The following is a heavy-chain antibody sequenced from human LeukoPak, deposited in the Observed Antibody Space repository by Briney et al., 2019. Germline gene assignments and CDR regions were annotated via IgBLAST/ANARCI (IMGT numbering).Heavy chain of an antibody. Sequence: GGSLRLSCAASGFSFSNYAMSWVRQAPARGPEWVSSIRGGGETFYADSVKGRFTISRDNSKNTLYLQMNSLRAEDTAVYYCAKYTDQWGQGTLVTVSS. J-gene: IGHJ5*02. CDR1: GFSFSNYA. V-gene: IGHV3-23*01. D-gene: IGHD1-14*01. CDR2: IRGGGET. CDR3: AKYTDQ.